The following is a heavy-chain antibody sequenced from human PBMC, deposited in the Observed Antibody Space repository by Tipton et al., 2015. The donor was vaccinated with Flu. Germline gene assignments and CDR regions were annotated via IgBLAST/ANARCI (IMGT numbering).Heavy chain of an antibody. CDR1: GGSFSGYH. J-gene: IGHJ4*02. V-gene: IGHV4-34*01. Sequence: TLSLTCAVYGGSFSGYHWSWIRQPPGKGLEWIGEINHSGSTNYNPSLKSRVTISVDTSKNQFSLKLSSVTAADTAVYYCARDYYSSGFLDYWGQGTLVSVSS. CDR2: INHSGST. CDR3: ARDYYSSGFLDY. D-gene: IGHD6-19*01.